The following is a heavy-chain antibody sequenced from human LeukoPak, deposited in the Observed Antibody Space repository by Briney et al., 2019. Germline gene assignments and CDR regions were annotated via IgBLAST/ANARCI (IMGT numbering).Heavy chain of an antibody. D-gene: IGHD3-10*02. CDR3: GKDLHYYVPMDV. Sequence: GGSLRLSCAASGFSFSGYAMSWVRQAPGKGLEWVAGIGSDGSTHHAESVKGRFAISRDNSKSSIYLQMNSLRAEDTALYCCGKDLHYYVPMDVWGQGTTVTVSS. CDR1: GFSFSGYA. V-gene: IGHV3-23*01. J-gene: IGHJ6*02. CDR2: IGSDGST.